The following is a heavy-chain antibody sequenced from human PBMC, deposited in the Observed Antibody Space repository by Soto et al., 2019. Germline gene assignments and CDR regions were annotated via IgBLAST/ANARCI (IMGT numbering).Heavy chain of an antibody. D-gene: IGHD6-6*01. V-gene: IGHV3-30-3*01. CDR3: ARETEKYSSSSFYYGMDV. CDR2: ISYDGSNK. CDR1: GFTFSSYA. J-gene: IGHJ6*02. Sequence: GGSLRLSCAASGFTFSSYAMHWVRQAPGKGLEWVAVISYDGSNKYYADSVKGRFTISRDNSKNTLYLQMNSLRAEDTAVYYCARETEKYSSSSFYYGMDVWGQGTTVTVSS.